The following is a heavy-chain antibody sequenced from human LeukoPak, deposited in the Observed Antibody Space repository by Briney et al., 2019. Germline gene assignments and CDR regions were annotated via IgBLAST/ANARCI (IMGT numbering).Heavy chain of an antibody. CDR1: GLTVSSNY. Sequence: GGSLRLSCAVSGLTVSSNYMTWVRQPPGKGLEWVSVIYSGGTIYYADSVKGRFTISRDNSKNTLFLQMNSLRAEDTAAYYCATVGSSIYWGQGTLVTVSS. CDR2: IYSGGTI. V-gene: IGHV3-53*01. J-gene: IGHJ4*02. D-gene: IGHD1-26*01. CDR3: ATVGSSIY.